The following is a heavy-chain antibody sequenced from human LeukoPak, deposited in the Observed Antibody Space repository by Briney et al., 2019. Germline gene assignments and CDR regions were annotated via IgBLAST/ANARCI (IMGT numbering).Heavy chain of an antibody. Sequence: SETLSLTCTVSGGSISSSSYYWGWIRQPPGKGLEWIGEINHSGSTNYNPSLKSRVTISVDTSKNQFSLKLSSVTAADTAVYYCARIAEYLGFGLGDYWGQGTLVTVSS. D-gene: IGHD3-16*01. CDR1: GGSISSSSYY. J-gene: IGHJ4*02. V-gene: IGHV4-39*07. CDR2: INHSGST. CDR3: ARIAEYLGFGLGDY.